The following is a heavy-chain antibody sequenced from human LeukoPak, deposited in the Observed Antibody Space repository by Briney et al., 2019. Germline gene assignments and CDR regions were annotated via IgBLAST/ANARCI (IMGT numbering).Heavy chain of an antibody. CDR1: GGSISSYY. V-gene: IGHV4-59*01. CDR2: ISYSGIN. Sequence: SETLSLTCTVSGGSISSYYWSWIRQPPGKGLEWIGSISYSGINNYNPSLKSRVTISVDTSKNHFSLKLTSVTAADTAVYYCARDVRRRDGYNYGEVWGQGNLVTVSS. D-gene: IGHD5-24*01. J-gene: IGHJ4*02. CDR3: ARDVRRRDGYNYGEV.